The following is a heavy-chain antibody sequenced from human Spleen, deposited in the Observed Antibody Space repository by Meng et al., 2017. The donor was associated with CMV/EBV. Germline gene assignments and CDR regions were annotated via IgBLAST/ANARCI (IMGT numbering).Heavy chain of an antibody. CDR3: ARGLSRYYDSSGRRAYFDY. CDR2: IYYSGST. V-gene: IGHV4-61*01. CDR1: GGSVSSGSYY. Sequence: SETLSLTCTVSGGSVSSGSYYWSWIRQPPGKGLEWIGYIYYSGSTNYNPSLKSRVTISVDTSKNQFSLKLSSVTAADTAVYYCARGLSRYYDSSGRRAYFDYWGQGTLVTVSS. D-gene: IGHD3-22*01. J-gene: IGHJ4*02.